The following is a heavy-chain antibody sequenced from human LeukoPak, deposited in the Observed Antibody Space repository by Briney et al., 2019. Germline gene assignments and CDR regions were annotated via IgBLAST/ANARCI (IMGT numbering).Heavy chain of an antibody. Sequence: KPGASLRLSGAASGFTFSDYYMSWIRQAPGKGLEWVSYISSSTSYTNYADSVKGRFTISRDNAKNSLYLHMNSLRAEDTAVYYCARDPSEAVTTLTPRYFDLWGRGTLVTVSS. V-gene: IGHV3-11*06. CDR1: GFTFSDYY. D-gene: IGHD4-17*01. CDR2: ISSSTSYT. J-gene: IGHJ2*01. CDR3: ARDPSEAVTTLTPRYFDL.